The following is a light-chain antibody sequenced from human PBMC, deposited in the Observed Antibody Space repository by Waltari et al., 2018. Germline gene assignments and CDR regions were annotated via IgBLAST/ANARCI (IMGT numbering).Light chain of an antibody. Sequence: SSEVTQSPSVSVSPGQTASITCSGDKLGDKYACWYQQKPGQAPLLVIYQDNKRPSGIPERFSGSNSGNTATLTISGTQAMDEADYYCQAWDSTTVVFGGGTKLTVL. J-gene: IGLJ2*01. CDR3: QAWDSTTVV. V-gene: IGLV3-1*01. CDR2: QDN. CDR1: KLGDKY.